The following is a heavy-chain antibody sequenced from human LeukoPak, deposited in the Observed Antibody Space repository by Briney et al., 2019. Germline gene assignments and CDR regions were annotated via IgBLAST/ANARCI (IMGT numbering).Heavy chain of an antibody. D-gene: IGHD6-6*01. J-gene: IGHJ3*02. CDR3: GRVGGRSKAAKGDAFDI. Sequence: GGSLRLSCAASGFIVSGDFMSWVRQAPGKGLEWVSSISSGSTYMYYADSVKGRFTISRDNAQNSMYLQMNSLRAEDTAVYYCGRVGGRSKAAKGDAFDIWGQGTMVVVSS. CDR1: GFIVSGDF. V-gene: IGHV3-21*01. CDR2: ISSGSTYM.